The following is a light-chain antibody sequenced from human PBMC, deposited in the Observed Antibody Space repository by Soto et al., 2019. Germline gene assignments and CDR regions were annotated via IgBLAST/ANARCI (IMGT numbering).Light chain of an antibody. CDR2: DAS. CDR3: QQYDSYWS. Sequence: DIQMTQSPSTLSASVGDRVTITCRASQGLSTWLAWYQQKPGKAPNLLIYDASSLASGVPSRFSGSRSGTEFTLTIRSLKPDDFATYYCQQYDSYWSFGQGTKVDIK. V-gene: IGKV1-5*01. J-gene: IGKJ1*01. CDR1: QGLSTW.